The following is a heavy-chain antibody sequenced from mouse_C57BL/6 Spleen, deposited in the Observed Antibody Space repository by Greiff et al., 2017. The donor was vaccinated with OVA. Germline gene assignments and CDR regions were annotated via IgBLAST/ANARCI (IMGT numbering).Heavy chain of an antibody. J-gene: IGHJ2*01. Sequence: ESGPGLVKPSQSLSLTCSVPGYSITSGYYWNWIRQFPGNKLEWMGYISYDGSNNYNPSLKNRISITRDTSKNQFFLKLNSVTTEDTATYYCAREDDGFDYWGQGTTLTVSS. V-gene: IGHV3-6*01. CDR1: GYSITSGYY. D-gene: IGHD2-3*01. CDR3: AREDDGFDY. CDR2: ISYDGSN.